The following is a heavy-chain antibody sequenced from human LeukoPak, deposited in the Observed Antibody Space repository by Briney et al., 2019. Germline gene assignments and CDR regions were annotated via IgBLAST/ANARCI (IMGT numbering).Heavy chain of an antibody. CDR2: INPNSGGT. CDR1: GYTFTAYY. Sequence: GASVKVSCKASGYTFTAYYMHWVRPAPGQGLEWMGWINPNSGGTNSSQKFQDRVTLTRDTSISTAYMELGSLRSDDTAIYYCARAYGSGSSYHPDYWGQGTLVTVSS. D-gene: IGHD3-10*01. V-gene: IGHV1-2*02. CDR3: ARAYGSGSSYHPDY. J-gene: IGHJ4*02.